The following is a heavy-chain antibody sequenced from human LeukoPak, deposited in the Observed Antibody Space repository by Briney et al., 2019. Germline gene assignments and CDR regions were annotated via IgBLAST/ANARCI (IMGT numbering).Heavy chain of an antibody. V-gene: IGHV3-48*02. D-gene: IGHD3-10*01. CDR1: GFTFSRYS. CDR2: ISSSSSTV. CDR3: ARAQTYYGSGSYLY. Sequence: GAYLRLYCSATGFTFSRYSMNWVRQAPRKGLEWDSYISSSSSTVYYADSLKGRFTISRDNANNSLYLQMNSLRDEDTAVYYCARAQTYYGSGSYLYWGQGTLVTVSS. J-gene: IGHJ4*02.